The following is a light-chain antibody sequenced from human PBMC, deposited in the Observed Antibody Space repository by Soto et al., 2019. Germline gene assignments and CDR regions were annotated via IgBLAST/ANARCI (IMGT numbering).Light chain of an antibody. Sequence: QTALTQPASVYGSPGQSITISCTGTSSDVGGYNYVSWYQQHPGKAPKLMIYDVSNRPSGVSNRFSGSKSGNTASLTISGLQAEDEADYYCSSYTSSSTSFGTGTKLTVL. CDR3: SSYTSSSTS. V-gene: IGLV2-14*01. CDR2: DVS. J-gene: IGLJ1*01. CDR1: SSDVGGYNY.